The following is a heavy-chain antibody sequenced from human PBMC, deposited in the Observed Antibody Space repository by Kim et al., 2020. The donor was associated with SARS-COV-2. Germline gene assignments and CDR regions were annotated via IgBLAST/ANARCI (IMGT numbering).Heavy chain of an antibody. D-gene: IGHD6-13*01. J-gene: IGHJ4*02. CDR2: IKQDGSEK. V-gene: IGHV3-7*01. CDR3: ARSIAAAGFDY. Sequence: GGSLRLSCAASGFTFSRYWMSWVRQAPGKGLEWVATIKQDGSEKYYVDSVKGRFTISRDNAKNSLYLQMNSLRAEDTAVYYCARSIAAAGFDYWGQGTLVTVSS. CDR1: GFTFSRYW.